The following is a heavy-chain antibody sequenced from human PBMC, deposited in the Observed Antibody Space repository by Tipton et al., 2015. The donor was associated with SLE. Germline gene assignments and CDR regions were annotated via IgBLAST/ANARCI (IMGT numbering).Heavy chain of an antibody. J-gene: IGHJ4*02. CDR2: IHHRGST. Sequence: TLSLTCAVSGASITSSDWWSWVRQPPGKGLEYIGEIHHRGSTNYKSSLRGRVTISVDKSKNQFSLKLSSVTAADTAVYYCARGSCSGGVCYIDYWGQGTLVTVSS. CDR1: GASITSSDW. D-gene: IGHD2-8*02. V-gene: IGHV4-4*02. CDR3: ARGSCSGGVCYIDY.